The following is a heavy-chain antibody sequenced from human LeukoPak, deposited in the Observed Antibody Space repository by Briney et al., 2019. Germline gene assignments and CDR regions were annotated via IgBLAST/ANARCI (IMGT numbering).Heavy chain of an antibody. V-gene: IGHV3-23*01. CDR1: GFTFSSYA. CDR2: ISGGGGGT. D-gene: IGHD2-21*01. CDR3: AKDLAYCGGDCYTGLDY. Sequence: PGGSLRLSCAASGFTFSSYAMSWDRQAPGKGLEWVSAISGGGGGTYYADSVKGRFTISRDTSENTLYLQMNSLRAEDTDVYYCAKDLAYCGGDCYTGLDYWGQGTLVTVSS. J-gene: IGHJ4*02.